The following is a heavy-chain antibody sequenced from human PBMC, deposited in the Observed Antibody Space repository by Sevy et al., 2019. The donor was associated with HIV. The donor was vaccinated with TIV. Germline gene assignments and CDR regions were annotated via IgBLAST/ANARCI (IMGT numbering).Heavy chain of an antibody. J-gene: IGHJ6*03. V-gene: IGHV3-74*01. Sequence: GGSQRLSCAASGFTFSSYWMHWVRQAPGKGLVWVSRINSDGSSTSYADSVKGRFTISRDNAKNTLYLQMNSLRAEDTAVYYCAREVRNCSSTSCYYYYYYMDVWGKGTTVTVSS. D-gene: IGHD2-2*01. CDR1: GFTFSSYW. CDR3: AREVRNCSSTSCYYYYYYMDV. CDR2: INSDGSST.